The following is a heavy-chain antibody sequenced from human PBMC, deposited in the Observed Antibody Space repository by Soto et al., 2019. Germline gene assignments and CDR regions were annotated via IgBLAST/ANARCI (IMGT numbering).Heavy chain of an antibody. Sequence: GGSLRLSCAASGFTFSSYGMHWVRQAPGKGLEWVAVIWYDGSNKYYADSVKGRFTISRDNSKNTLYLQMNSLRAEDTAVYYCARGGRDGYNLVDYWGQGTLVTVSS. V-gene: IGHV3-33*01. D-gene: IGHD5-12*01. CDR2: IWYDGSNK. CDR3: ARGGRDGYNLVDY. J-gene: IGHJ4*02. CDR1: GFTFSSYG.